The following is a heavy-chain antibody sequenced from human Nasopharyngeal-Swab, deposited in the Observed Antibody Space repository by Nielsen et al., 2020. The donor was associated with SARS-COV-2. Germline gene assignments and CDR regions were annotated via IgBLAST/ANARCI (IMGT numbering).Heavy chain of an antibody. CDR1: GYTSTSTA. D-gene: IGHD1-1*01. V-gene: IGHV7-4-1*02. Sequence: ASVKVSCKASGYTSTSTALTWVRPAPGQGPEYIGWTSTQTGAPTYAQAFTGRFVISLDTSVSTTYLQISSLKADDTAVYYCARENQEYANIWIDYWGQGTQVTVSS. CDR2: TSTQTGAP. CDR3: ARENQEYANIWIDY. J-gene: IGHJ4*02.